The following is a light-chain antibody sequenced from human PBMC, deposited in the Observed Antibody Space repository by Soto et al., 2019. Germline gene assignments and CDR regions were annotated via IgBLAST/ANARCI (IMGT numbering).Light chain of an antibody. Sequence: QSALTQPASVSGSPGQSIAISCTGTSSDVGAYNYVSWYQHHPGKAPKLMIYEVSNRPSGISNRFSGSKSGNTASLTISGLQAEDEADYYCSSYHGARVVGTGTKLTVL. V-gene: IGLV2-14*01. CDR3: SSYHGARV. J-gene: IGLJ1*01. CDR1: SSDVGAYNY. CDR2: EVS.